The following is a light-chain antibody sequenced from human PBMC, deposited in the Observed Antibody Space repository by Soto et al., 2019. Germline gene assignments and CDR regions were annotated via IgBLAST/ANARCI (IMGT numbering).Light chain of an antibody. CDR3: SSYTSSTTRV. CDR2: DVS. Sequence: QSVLTQPASVSGSPGQSITISCTGTSSDVGDYNYVSWYQQHPGKAPKLMIYDVSNRPSGVSNRFSGSKSGSTSSLTISGLQAEDDADYYCSSYTSSTTRVFGTGTKVTVL. J-gene: IGLJ1*01. V-gene: IGLV2-14*01. CDR1: SSDVGDYNY.